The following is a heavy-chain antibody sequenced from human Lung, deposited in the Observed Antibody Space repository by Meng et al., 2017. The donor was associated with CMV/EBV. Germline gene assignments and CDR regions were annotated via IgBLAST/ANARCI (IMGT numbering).Heavy chain of an antibody. Sequence: QVPLQDSGPVLVKPSQTLSLTCTVSGGSIGSGGYYWSWIRQHPGKGLEWIGYIYYTGSTFYNPSLKSRVTISVDTSKNQFSLKLIPATAADTAVYYCAREAGRDGYATPKFDYWGQGTLVTVSS. CDR1: GGSIGSGGYY. CDR2: IYYTGST. J-gene: IGHJ4*02. CDR3: AREAGRDGYATPKFDY. D-gene: IGHD5-24*01. V-gene: IGHV4-31*03.